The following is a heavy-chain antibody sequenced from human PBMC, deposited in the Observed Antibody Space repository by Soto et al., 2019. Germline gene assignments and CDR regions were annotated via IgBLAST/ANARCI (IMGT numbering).Heavy chain of an antibody. J-gene: IGHJ4*02. Sequence: PGGSLSLSCAASGFTFTSYAMSWVRLTPGKGLEWVSAISGSGSNTFYADSVRGRFTISRDNSKNTVFLQMNNLRAEDTAVYFCARDRATFDYWGQGTRVTVSS. CDR2: ISGSGSNT. D-gene: IGHD1-26*01. CDR3: ARDRATFDY. V-gene: IGHV3-23*01. CDR1: GFTFTSYA.